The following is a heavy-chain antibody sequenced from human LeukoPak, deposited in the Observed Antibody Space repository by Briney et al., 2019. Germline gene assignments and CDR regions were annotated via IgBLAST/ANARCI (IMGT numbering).Heavy chain of an antibody. Sequence: PGGSLRLSCAPSRVTVTGNYMSCGRQAPGKWVEWFSCLYSGGSTYYADSVKGRFNISSDNSKHTLYLQMNSLRAEDTAVYYCARGLRSPLDYWGQGTLVTVSS. J-gene: IGHJ4*02. CDR1: RVTVTGNY. CDR2: LYSGGST. D-gene: IGHD4-17*01. V-gene: IGHV3-53*01. CDR3: ARGLRSPLDY.